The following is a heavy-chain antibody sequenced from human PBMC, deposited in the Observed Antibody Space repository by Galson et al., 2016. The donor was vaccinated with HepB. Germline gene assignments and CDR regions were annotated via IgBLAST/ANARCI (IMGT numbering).Heavy chain of an antibody. V-gene: IGHV1-46*02. D-gene: IGHD2-15*01. Sequence: CKASGYTFNTYYMHWVRQAPGQGLEWMGLINPSGGRTSNAQKFQGRVTVTRDTSTSTVSMELSSLRSEDTAVYYCARGDSGDAFDIWGQGTVVTVSS. CDR2: INPSGGRT. CDR1: GYTFNTYY. CDR3: ARGDSGDAFDI. J-gene: IGHJ3*02.